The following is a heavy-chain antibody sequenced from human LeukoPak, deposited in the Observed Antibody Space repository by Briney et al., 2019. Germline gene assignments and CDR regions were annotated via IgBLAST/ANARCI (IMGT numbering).Heavy chain of an antibody. J-gene: IGHJ6*02. CDR2: INAGNGNT. CDR3: ARDLSITIFGVVIKRYYYYGMDV. CDR1: GGTFSGYA. Sequence: ASVKVSCKASGGTFSGYAMHWVRQAPGQRPEWMGWINAGNGNTKYSQKFQGRATITRDTSASTAYMELSSLRSEDTAVYYCARDLSITIFGVVIKRYYYYGMDVWGQGTTVTVSS. D-gene: IGHD3-3*01. V-gene: IGHV1-3*01.